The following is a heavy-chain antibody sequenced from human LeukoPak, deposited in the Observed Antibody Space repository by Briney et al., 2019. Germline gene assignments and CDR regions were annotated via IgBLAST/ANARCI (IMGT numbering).Heavy chain of an antibody. CDR2: IYNIGRS. CDR1: GGSISTHY. CDR3: ARSSDIYYFDQ. Sequence: SETLSLTCTVSGGSISTHYWNWIRQAPGKGLEWLGYIYNIGRSNYSPSPRNRITMSLDTSTNQFSLKVSSLTAADTAVYYCARSSDIYYFDQWGQGTLVTVSS. J-gene: IGHJ4*02. D-gene: IGHD3-3*02. V-gene: IGHV4-59*11.